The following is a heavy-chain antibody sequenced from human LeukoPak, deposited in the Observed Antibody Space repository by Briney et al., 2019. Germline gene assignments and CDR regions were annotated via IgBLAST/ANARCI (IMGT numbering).Heavy chain of an antibody. V-gene: IGHV1-18*01. D-gene: IGHD3-10*01. Sequence: GASVTVSYMDSGYSFPHYGIRWVRPAPGRGLEGLGWISVFHGNPHYEQMVQGRVTITTDTSTITVYMEMGSLRSDDTAVYYCARMVRGVPYYYGIDGWGQGTTVTVSS. CDR2: ISVFHGNP. J-gene: IGHJ6*02. CDR1: GYSFPHYG. CDR3: ARMVRGVPYYYGIDG.